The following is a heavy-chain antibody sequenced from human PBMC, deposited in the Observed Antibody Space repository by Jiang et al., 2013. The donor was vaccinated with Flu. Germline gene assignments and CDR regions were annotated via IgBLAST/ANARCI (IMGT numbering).Heavy chain of an antibody. J-gene: IGHJ4*02. CDR2: INAGNGNT. Sequence: GAEVKKPGASVKVSCKASGYTFTSYAMHWVRQAPGQRLEWMGWINAGNGNTKYSQKFQGRVTITRDTSASTAYMELSSLRSEDTAVYYCARPSYGLTGPIIEWGYWGQGTLVTVSS. CDR3: ARPSYGLTGPIIEWGY. V-gene: IGHV1-3*01. D-gene: IGHD3-16*01. CDR1: GYTFTSYA.